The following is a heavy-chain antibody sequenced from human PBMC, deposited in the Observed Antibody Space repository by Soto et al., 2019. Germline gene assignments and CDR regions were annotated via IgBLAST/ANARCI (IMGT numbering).Heavy chain of an antibody. CDR1: GGSIDSGDYY. J-gene: IGHJ5*02. Sequence: SETLSLTCTVSGGSIDSGDYYWSWIRQPPGKGLEWIGYVYYSGTTNYNPFLKSRVTLSLDKSKNQFSLKMNSVTAADTAVYYCARDVIATPIYFDPWGQGTLVTVSS. CDR3: ARDVIATPIYFDP. V-gene: IGHV4-61*08. D-gene: IGHD2-15*01. CDR2: VYYSGTT.